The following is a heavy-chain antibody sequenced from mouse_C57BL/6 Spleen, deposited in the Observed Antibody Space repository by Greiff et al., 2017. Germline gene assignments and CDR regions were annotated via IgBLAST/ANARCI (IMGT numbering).Heavy chain of an antibody. CDR3: AINWDFDY. Sequence: QVQLKESGPELVKPGASVKISCKASGYAFSSSWMNWVKQRPGKGLEWIGRLYPGDGDTNYNGKFKGKATLTADKSSSTAYMQLSSLTSEDSAVYFCAINWDFDYWGQGTTLTVSS. J-gene: IGHJ2*01. CDR2: LYPGDGDT. CDR1: GYAFSSSW. V-gene: IGHV1-82*01. D-gene: IGHD4-1*01.